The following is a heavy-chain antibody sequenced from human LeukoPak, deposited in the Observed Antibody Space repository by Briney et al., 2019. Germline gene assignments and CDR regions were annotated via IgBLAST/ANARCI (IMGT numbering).Heavy chain of an antibody. Sequence: SGGSLRLSCAASGFTFSSYAMSWVRQAPGKGLEWVSAISGSGGSTYYADSVKGRFTISRDNSKNTLYLQMNSLRAEDTAVYYCAKDDDYYGSGSYSYWGQGTLVTVSS. J-gene: IGHJ4*02. V-gene: IGHV3-23*01. D-gene: IGHD3-10*01. CDR2: ISGSGGST. CDR1: GFTFSSYA. CDR3: AKDDDYYGSGSYSY.